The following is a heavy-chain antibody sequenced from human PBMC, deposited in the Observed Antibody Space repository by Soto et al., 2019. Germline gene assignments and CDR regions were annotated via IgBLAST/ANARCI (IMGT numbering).Heavy chain of an antibody. CDR3: AKFLGGIVGATGN. D-gene: IGHD1-26*01. Sequence: EVQLLESGGGLVQPGGSLRLSCAASGFTFSSYAMSWVRQAPGKGLEWVSAISGSGGSTYYADSVKGRFTISRDNSKNTLYLQTNSLRAEDTAVYYCAKFLGGIVGATGNWGQGTLVTVSS. V-gene: IGHV3-23*01. CDR2: ISGSGGST. CDR1: GFTFSSYA. J-gene: IGHJ4*02.